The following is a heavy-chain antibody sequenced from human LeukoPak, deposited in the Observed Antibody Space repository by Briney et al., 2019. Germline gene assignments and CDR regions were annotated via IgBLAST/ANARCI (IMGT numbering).Heavy chain of an antibody. Sequence: GRSLRLSCAASGFTFSSYAMHWVRQAPGKGLEWVAVISYDGSNKYYADSVKGRFTISRDNSKNTLYLQMNSLRPEDTAVYCCARDRRFDYAFDPWGQGTLVTVSS. CDR2: ISYDGSNK. J-gene: IGHJ5*02. V-gene: IGHV3-30*04. CDR3: ARDRRFDYAFDP. D-gene: IGHD4/OR15-4a*01. CDR1: GFTFSSYA.